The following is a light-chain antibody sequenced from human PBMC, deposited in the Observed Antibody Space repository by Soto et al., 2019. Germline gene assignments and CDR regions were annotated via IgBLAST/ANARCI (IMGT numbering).Light chain of an antibody. V-gene: IGKV3-15*01. CDR3: QQYNNWPLT. Sequence: EIVMTQSPATLSVSPGERATHSCRASQSVSSNLAWYQQKPDQAPRLLIYGASTRATGIPARFSGSGSGTEFTLTISSLQSEDFAVYYCQQYNNWPLTFGGGTKVDIK. CDR2: GAS. J-gene: IGKJ4*01. CDR1: QSVSSN.